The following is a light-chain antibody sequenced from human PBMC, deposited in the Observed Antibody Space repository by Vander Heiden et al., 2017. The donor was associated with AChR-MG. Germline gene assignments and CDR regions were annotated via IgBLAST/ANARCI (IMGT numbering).Light chain of an antibody. J-gene: IGLJ2*01. CDR1: SSNFGAGYD. V-gene: IGLV1-40*01. CDR3: QSYDSSLSGSGVV. CDR2: GNS. Sequence: QSVLTPPPPVSGAPGQRVTISCTGSSSNFGAGYDVHWYQQLPGTAPKLLIYGNSNRPSGVPDRFSGSKSGTSASLAITGLQAEDEADYYCQSYDSSLSGSGVVFGGGTKLTVL.